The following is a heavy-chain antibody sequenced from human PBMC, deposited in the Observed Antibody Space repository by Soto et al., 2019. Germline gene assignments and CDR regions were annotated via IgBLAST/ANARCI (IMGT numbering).Heavy chain of an antibody. CDR3: ARTAYYYDSSGYAFDY. CDR1: GGPISSSSYY. V-gene: IGHV4-39*01. CDR2: IYYSGST. D-gene: IGHD3-22*01. J-gene: IGHJ4*02. Sequence: SETLSLTCTVSGGPISSSSYYWGWIRQPPGKGLEWMGSIYYSGSTYYNPSLKSRVTISVDTSKNQFSLKLSSVTAADTAVYYCARTAYYYDSSGYAFDYWGQGTLVTV.